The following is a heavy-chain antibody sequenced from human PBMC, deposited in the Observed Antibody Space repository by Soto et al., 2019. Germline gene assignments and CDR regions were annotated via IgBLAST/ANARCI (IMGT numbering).Heavy chain of an antibody. Sequence: QVQLVQSVAEVKKPGSSVKVSCKASGGTFSIYTISWVRQAPGQGLEWMGRIIPILGIANYAQKFQVRVTITADKSTSTAYMELSSLRSEDTAVYYCARDRGVSFSSTSCHYAFDIWGQGTMVTVAS. CDR3: ARDRGVSFSSTSCHYAFDI. J-gene: IGHJ3*02. V-gene: IGHV1-69*08. CDR2: IIPILGIA. CDR1: GGTFSIYT. D-gene: IGHD2-2*01.